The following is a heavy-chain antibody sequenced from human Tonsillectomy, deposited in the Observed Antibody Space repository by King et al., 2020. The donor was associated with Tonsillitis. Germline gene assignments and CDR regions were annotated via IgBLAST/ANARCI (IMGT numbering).Heavy chain of an antibody. CDR1: GLTFSSYG. CDR2: IWFDGSNK. Sequence: VQLVESGGGVVQPGRSLRLSCAASGLTFSSYGMHWVRQAPGKGLEWVGVIWFDGSNKYYADSVKGRFTISRDNSKNTLYLQMNSRRAEGTAVYYWARDLGGGGDYAGYMDVWGKGTTVTVSS. D-gene: IGHD2-21*02. V-gene: IGHV3-33*08. CDR3: ARDLGGGGDYAGYMDV. J-gene: IGHJ6*03.